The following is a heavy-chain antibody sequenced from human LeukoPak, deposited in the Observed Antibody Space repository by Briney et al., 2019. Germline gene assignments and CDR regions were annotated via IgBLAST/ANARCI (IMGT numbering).Heavy chain of an antibody. V-gene: IGHV1-2*02. J-gene: IGHJ4*02. CDR2: INPNSGGT. D-gene: IGHD3-10*01. Sequence: ASMKVSCKASGYTFTGYYMHWVRQAPGQGLEWMGWINPNSGGTNYAQKFQGRVTMTRDTSISTAYMELSSLRSEDTAVYYCARVVGRSVRGVIQYWGQGTLVTVSS. CDR1: GYTFTGYY. CDR3: ARVVGRSVRGVIQY.